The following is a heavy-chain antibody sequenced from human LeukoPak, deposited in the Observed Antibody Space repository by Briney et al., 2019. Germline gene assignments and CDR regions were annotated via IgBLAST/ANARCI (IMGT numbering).Heavy chain of an antibody. V-gene: IGHV3-23*01. CDR3: AKDRPIQVVKRQDAFDI. CDR1: GFTFGSHA. CDR2: IGGSGGGT. D-gene: IGHD4-23*01. Sequence: GGSLRLSCAASGFTFGSHAMSWVRQAPGKGLEWVSAIGGSGGGTNYADSVKGRFTISRDNSKNTLYLQMNTLRAEDTAVYYCAKDRPIQVVKRQDAFDIWGQGTMVTVSS. J-gene: IGHJ3*02.